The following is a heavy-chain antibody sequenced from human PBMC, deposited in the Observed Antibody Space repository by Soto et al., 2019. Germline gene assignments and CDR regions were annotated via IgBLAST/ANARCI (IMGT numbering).Heavy chain of an antibody. CDR3: ARRIAAAGSLYYYYYGMDV. CDR1: GGSISTYY. J-gene: IGHJ6*02. CDR2: IYYSGSS. V-gene: IGHV4-59*08. D-gene: IGHD6-13*01. Sequence: PSDTLSLTCNVSGGSISTYYWSWIRQPPGKGLEWIGCIYYSGSSNYNPSLKSRVTISVDTSKNQFSLKLSSVTAAATAVYYCARRIAAAGSLYYYYYGMDVWGQGTTVTVSS.